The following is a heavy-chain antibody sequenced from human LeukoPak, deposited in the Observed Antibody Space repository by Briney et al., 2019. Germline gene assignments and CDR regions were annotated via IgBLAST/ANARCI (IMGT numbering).Heavy chain of an antibody. D-gene: IGHD3-22*01. CDR1: GYTFTSYD. J-gene: IGHJ2*01. CDR3: ARDAYAGSGYYTFYVGYFDL. V-gene: IGHV1-2*02. CDR2: INPNSGGT. Sequence: ASVKVSCKASGYTFTSYDINWVRQATGQGLEWMGWINPNSGGTNYAQKFQGRVSMTSDTSISTGYMEPSRLRSDDTAVYYCARDAYAGSGYYTFYVGYFDLWGRGTLVTVSS.